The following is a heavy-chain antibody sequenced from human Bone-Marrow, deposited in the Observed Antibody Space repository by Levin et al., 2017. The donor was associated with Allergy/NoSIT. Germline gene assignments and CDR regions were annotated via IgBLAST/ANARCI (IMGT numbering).Heavy chain of an antibody. Sequence: SETLSLTCAVYGGSFSGYYWSWIRQPPGKGLEWIGEINHSGSTNYNPSLKSRVTISVDTSKNQFSLKLSSVTAADTAVYYCASGPYDILTGYYNVWFDPWGQGTLVTVSS. CDR3: ASGPYDILTGYYNVWFDP. V-gene: IGHV4-34*01. CDR1: GGSFSGYY. CDR2: INHSGST. J-gene: IGHJ5*02. D-gene: IGHD3-9*01.